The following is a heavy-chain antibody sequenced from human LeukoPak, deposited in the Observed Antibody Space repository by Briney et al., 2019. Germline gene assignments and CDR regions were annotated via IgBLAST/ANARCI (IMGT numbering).Heavy chain of an antibody. CDR2: MNPNSGNT. CDR1: GYTFTRYD. V-gene: IGHV1-8*01. CDR3: ASMGYCSGGSCYPYYYYGMDV. Sequence: ASVKVSCKASGYTFTRYDINCVRQATGQGLEWMGWMNPNSGNTGYAQKFQGRVTMTRNTSISTAYMELSSLRSEDTAVYYCASMGYCSGGSCYPYYYYGMDVWGQGTTVTVSS. D-gene: IGHD2-15*01. J-gene: IGHJ6*02.